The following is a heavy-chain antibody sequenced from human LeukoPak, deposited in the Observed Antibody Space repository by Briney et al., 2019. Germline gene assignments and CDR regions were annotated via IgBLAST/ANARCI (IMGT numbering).Heavy chain of an antibody. CDR3: ARGPYYYDRIDYYQDAFDI. Sequence: GASVNASCKSSGYTFTSYGISWVRQAPGQGLEWMGWISAYNGNTNYAQKVQGRVTMNTDTATSTAYMELRSLRSDDTAVYYCARGPYYYDRIDYYQDAFDIWGQGTKVTVSS. D-gene: IGHD3-22*01. CDR2: ISAYNGNT. J-gene: IGHJ3*02. CDR1: GYTFTSYG. V-gene: IGHV1-18*01.